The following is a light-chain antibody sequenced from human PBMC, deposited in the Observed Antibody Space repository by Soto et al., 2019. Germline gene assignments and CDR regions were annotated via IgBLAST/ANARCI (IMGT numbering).Light chain of an antibody. J-gene: IGKJ2*01. CDR2: GAS. Sequence: EIVLTQSPGTLFLSPGERATLSCRASQSVSSSSLAWYQQKPGQAPRLLIYGASSRATGIPGTFSGSGSGTDFTLTISRLEPEDFVVYYCQQYGSSPPYTFGQGTKLEIK. CDR3: QQYGSSPPYT. V-gene: IGKV3-20*01. CDR1: QSVSSSS.